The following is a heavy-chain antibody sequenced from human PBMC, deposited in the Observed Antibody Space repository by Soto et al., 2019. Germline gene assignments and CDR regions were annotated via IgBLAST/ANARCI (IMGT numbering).Heavy chain of an antibody. D-gene: IGHD4-4*01. J-gene: IGHJ4*02. Sequence: ASVKVSCKASGYTFTSYYMHWVRQAPGQGLEWMGIINPSGGSTSYAQKFQGRVTMTRGTSTSTVYMELSSLRSEDTAVYYCARGGDDYSNYPRSLDYWGQGTLVTVSS. CDR2: INPSGGST. CDR1: GYTFTSYY. V-gene: IGHV1-46*01. CDR3: ARGGDDYSNYPRSLDY.